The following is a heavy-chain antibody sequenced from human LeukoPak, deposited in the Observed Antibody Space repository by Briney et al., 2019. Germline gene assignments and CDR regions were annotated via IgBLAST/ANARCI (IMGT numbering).Heavy chain of an antibody. V-gene: IGHV4-39*07. J-gene: IGHJ4*02. CDR3: ARRARGPRRPPRPFDY. CDR2: INHSGST. Sequence: SETLSLTCTVSGGSISSGDYYWSWIRQPPGKGLEWIGEINHSGSTNYNPSLKSRVTISVDTSKNQFSLKLSSVTAADTAVYYCARRARGPRRPPRPFDYWGQGTLVTVSS. CDR1: GGSISSGDYY. D-gene: IGHD5-12*01.